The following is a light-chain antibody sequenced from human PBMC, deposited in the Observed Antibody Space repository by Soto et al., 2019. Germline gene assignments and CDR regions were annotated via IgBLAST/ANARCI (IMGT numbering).Light chain of an antibody. CDR2: DVS. Sequence: QSLLTQPASVSGSPGQSITISCTGNSSDVGGYNYVSWYQQHPGKAPKLMIYDVSNRPSGVSNRFSGFKSGNTASLTISGLQAEDEADYYCSSYTSSSTVVFGGGTELTVL. V-gene: IGLV2-14*01. CDR1: SSDVGGYNY. CDR3: SSYTSSSTVV. J-gene: IGLJ2*01.